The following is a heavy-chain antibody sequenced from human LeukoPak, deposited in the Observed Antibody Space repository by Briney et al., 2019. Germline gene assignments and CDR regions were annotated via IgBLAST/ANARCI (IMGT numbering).Heavy chain of an antibody. V-gene: IGHV3-23*01. D-gene: IGHD2-2*01. CDR2: ISDSGGST. Sequence: GSLRLSYAASTFTFSSHAMSWVRQAPGKGLEWVSSISDSGGSTYYADSVKGRFTISRDNSKNTLYLQMNSLRAEDTAVYYCAKVDVVITTAIGVSFDFWGQGTLVTVSS. CDR3: AKVDVVITTAIGVSFDF. J-gene: IGHJ4*02. CDR1: TFTFSSHA.